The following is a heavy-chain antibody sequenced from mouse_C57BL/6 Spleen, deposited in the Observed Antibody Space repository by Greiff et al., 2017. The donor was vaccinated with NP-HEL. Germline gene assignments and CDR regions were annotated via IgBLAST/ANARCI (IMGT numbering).Heavy chain of an antibody. D-gene: IGHD3-3*01. Sequence: VQLQQSGPELVKPGASVKISCKASGYSFTDYKMNWVKQSNGKGLEWIGVINPNYGSTSYNQKFKGKATLTADQSSSTAYMQLNSLTSEDSAVYYCARLVETGQWYFDVWGTGTTVTVSS. V-gene: IGHV1-39*01. CDR3: ARLVETGQWYFDV. CDR2: INPNYGST. CDR1: GYSFTDYK. J-gene: IGHJ1*03.